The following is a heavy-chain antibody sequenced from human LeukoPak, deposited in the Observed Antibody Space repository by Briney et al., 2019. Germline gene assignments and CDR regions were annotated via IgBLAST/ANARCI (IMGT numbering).Heavy chain of an antibody. D-gene: IGHD6-19*01. CDR3: ARVPGSSGWHDY. V-gene: IGHV3-30*02. Sequence: GGSLRLSCAASGFTFSSYGMHWVCQAPGKGLEGVAFIRYDGSNKYYADSVKGRFTISRDNSKNTLYLQMNSLRAEDTAVYYCARVPGSSGWHDYWGQGTLVTVSS. J-gene: IGHJ4*02. CDR1: GFTFSSYG. CDR2: IRYDGSNK.